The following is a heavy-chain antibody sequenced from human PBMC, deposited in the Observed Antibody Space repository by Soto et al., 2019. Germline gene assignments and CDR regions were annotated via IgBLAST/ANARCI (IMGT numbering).Heavy chain of an antibody. CDR1: GYTFTSYG. CDR2: IVVGSGNT. V-gene: IGHV1-58*02. Sequence: ASVKVSCKASGYTFTSYGISWVRQARGQRLEWIGWIVVGSGNTNYAQKFQERVTITRDMSTSTAYMELSSLRSEDTAVYYCAAVGNSPYYYYGMDVWGQGTTVTVSS. D-gene: IGHD4-4*01. CDR3: AAVGNSPYYYYGMDV. J-gene: IGHJ6*02.